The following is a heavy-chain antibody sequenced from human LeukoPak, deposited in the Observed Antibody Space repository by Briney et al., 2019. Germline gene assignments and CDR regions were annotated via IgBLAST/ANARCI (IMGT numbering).Heavy chain of an antibody. V-gene: IGHV3-64D*06. D-gene: IGHD5-12*01. J-gene: IGHJ4*02. CDR1: GFTFSSYA. CDR3: ASPYSGYDYNFDH. Sequence: GGSLRLSCSASGFTFSSYAMHWVRQAPGKGLEYVSSISSDGGSTYYADSVKGRFTISRDNSKNTLFLQMSSLRTEDTAVYYCASPYSGYDYNFDHWGQGTLVTVSS. CDR2: ISSDGGST.